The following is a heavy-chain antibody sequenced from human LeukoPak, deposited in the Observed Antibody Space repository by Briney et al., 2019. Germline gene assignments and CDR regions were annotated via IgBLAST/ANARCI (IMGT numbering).Heavy chain of an antibody. D-gene: IGHD5-12*01. CDR1: GFTFDDYA. V-gene: IGHV3-9*01. J-gene: IGHJ1*01. Sequence: PGGSLRLSCAASGFTFDDYAMHWVRQAPGKGLEWVSGISWNSGSIGYADSVKGRFTISRDNAKNSLYLQMNSLRAEDTALYYCARSAGGYESAEYFQHWGQGTLVTVSS. CDR3: ARSAGGYESAEYFQH. CDR2: ISWNSGSI.